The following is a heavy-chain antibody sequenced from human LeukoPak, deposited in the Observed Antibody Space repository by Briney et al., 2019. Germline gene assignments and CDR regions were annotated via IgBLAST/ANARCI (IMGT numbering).Heavy chain of an antibody. CDR2: IYTSGST. D-gene: IGHD3-9*01. CDR3: ARDGRYYDISPERAFDP. CDR1: GGSISSYY. Sequence: PSETLSLTCTVSGGSISSYYWSWIRQPAGKGLEWIGRIYTSGSTNYNPSLKSRVTMSVDTSKNQFSLKLSSVTAADTAVYYCARDGRYYDISPERAFDPWGQGTLVTVSS. J-gene: IGHJ5*02. V-gene: IGHV4-4*07.